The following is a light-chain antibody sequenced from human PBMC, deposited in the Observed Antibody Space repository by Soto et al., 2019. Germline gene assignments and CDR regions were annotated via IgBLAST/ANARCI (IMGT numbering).Light chain of an antibody. CDR2: EVS. CDR1: RSDVGGYNF. CDR3: SSYTSTSPGV. Sequence: QSALTQPASVSGSPGQSITISCTGTRSDVGGYNFVSWYQQHPGKAPKLMISEVSNRPSGVSNRFSGSKSGNTASLTISGLQAEDEADYYCSSYTSTSPGVFGTGTKLTVL. V-gene: IGLV2-14*01. J-gene: IGLJ1*01.